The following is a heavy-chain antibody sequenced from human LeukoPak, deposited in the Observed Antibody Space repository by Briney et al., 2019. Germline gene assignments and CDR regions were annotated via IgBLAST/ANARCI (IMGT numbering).Heavy chain of an antibody. CDR3: ARGCPWFDP. J-gene: IGHJ5*02. Sequence: PSETLSLTCAVSGGSFSGYYWSWIRQPPGKGLEWIGEINHSGSTNYNPSLKSRVTISVDTSKNQFSLKLSSVTAADTAVYYCARGCPWFDPWGQGTLVTVSS. V-gene: IGHV4-34*01. CDR2: INHSGST. CDR1: GGSFSGYY.